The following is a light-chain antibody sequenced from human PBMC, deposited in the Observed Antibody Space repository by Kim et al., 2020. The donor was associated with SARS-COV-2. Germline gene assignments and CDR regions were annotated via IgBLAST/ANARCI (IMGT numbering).Light chain of an antibody. V-gene: IGLV1-51*01. J-gene: IGLJ3*02. CDR3: GTYDNALSAWV. Sequence: GQNDAISCSGGTSNIAKNYGSWYQQVSGPAPKLVIYDNSYRPSATPDRFSASKSGTSATLGITGLQSEDEADYYCGTYDNALSAWVFGGGTQLTVL. CDR2: DNS. CDR1: TSNIAKNY.